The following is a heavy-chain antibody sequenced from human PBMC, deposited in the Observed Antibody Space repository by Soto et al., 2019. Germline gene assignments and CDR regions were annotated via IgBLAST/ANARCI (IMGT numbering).Heavy chain of an antibody. CDR2: IYGGDPHY. V-gene: IGHV5-51*01. CDR1: GYNFNTYY. CDR3: ARGPAIGSGHDWLDP. J-gene: IGHJ5*02. Sequence: PGESLKISCQGSGYNFNTYYIGWVRQMSGQGLEWVGVIYGGDPHYTWYNPSFQGQVTISADKSITTAYLQWSSLKASDSAMYYCARGPAIGSGHDWLDPWGQGTLVTVSS. D-gene: IGHD5-12*01.